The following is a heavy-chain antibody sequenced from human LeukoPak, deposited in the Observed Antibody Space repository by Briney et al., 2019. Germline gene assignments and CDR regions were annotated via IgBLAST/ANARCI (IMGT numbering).Heavy chain of an antibody. CDR2: IIPIFGTA. V-gene: IGHV1-69*13. Sequence: SVKVSCKASRGTFSSYAISWVRQAPGQGLAWMGGIIPIFGTANYAQKFQGRVTITADESTSTAHQELTSLRAEDTAVYHCARAPDSFGSGSFQTLYYYYYMDVWGKGTTVTVSS. J-gene: IGHJ6*03. CDR1: RGTFSSYA. D-gene: IGHD3-10*01. CDR3: ARAPDSFGSGSFQTLYYYYYMDV.